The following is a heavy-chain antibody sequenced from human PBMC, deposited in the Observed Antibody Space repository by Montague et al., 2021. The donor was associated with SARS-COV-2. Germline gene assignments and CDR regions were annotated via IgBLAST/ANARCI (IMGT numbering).Heavy chain of an antibody. J-gene: IGHJ5*02. D-gene: IGHD2-15*01. Sequence: SETLSLTCAVYNESFSGNSFSTYYWSWIRQPPGKGLEWIGEINHSGTTNYNPSLESRFSISVDTSKNQFSLRLISVTAADTAVYYCARGLRLCNGGSCYFAWFDHWGQGTPVTVSS. V-gene: IGHV4-34*01. CDR2: INHSGTT. CDR3: ARGLRLCNGGSCYFAWFDH. CDR1: NESFSGNS.